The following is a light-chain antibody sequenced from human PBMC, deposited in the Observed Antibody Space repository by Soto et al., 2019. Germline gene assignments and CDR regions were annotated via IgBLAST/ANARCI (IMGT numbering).Light chain of an antibody. Sequence: QSALTQPASVSGSPGQSITISCTGTSNDVGGFNYVSWYQQHPGKAPKVLIYEVSNRPSGVSNRFSGSKSGNTASLTISGLQAEDEADYYCSSYRGSSTLFGGGTKLTVL. J-gene: IGLJ2*01. V-gene: IGLV2-14*01. CDR1: SNDVGGFNY. CDR3: SSYRGSSTL. CDR2: EVS.